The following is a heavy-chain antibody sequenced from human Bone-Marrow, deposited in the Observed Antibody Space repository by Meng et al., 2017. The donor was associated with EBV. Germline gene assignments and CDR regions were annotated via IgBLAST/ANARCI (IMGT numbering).Heavy chain of an antibody. J-gene: IGHJ4*02. CDR3: ASESGRGFTPDY. Sequence: QGQLQQSGAEVKKPGSSVKVSCRTSGGTFRSDAVSWVRQAPGQGLEWMGGLIPMSGAPHYAQKFQDRVTIIADESTSTHSMELNNLTFGDTAMYYCASESGRGFTPDYWGQGTLVTVSS. CDR2: LIPMSGAP. V-gene: IGHV1-69*01. D-gene: IGHD3-10*01. CDR1: GGTFRSDA.